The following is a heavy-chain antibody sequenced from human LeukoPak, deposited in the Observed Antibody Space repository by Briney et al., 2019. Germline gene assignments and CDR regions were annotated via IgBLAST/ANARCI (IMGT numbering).Heavy chain of an antibody. J-gene: IGHJ4*02. CDR1: GFTFSSYA. CDR3: ARDGGGYCSSISCYQNYFDY. CDR2: ISYEGSNK. V-gene: IGHV3-30-3*01. D-gene: IGHD2-2*01. Sequence: GGSLRLSCAASGFTFSSYAMHWVRQAPGKGLEWVAVISYEGSNKYYADSVKGRFTISRDNSKNTLYLQMNSLRAEDTTVYYCARDGGGYCSSISCYQNYFDYWGQGTLVTVSS.